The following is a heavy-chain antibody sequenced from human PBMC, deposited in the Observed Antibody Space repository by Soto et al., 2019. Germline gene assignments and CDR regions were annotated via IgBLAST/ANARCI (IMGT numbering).Heavy chain of an antibody. CDR1: GGSISSGDYY. CDR3: ASNMAARNYYGLDV. CDR2: ISYSGRA. V-gene: IGHV4-30-4*01. D-gene: IGHD6-6*01. J-gene: IGHJ6*02. Sequence: QVQLQESGPGLVKPSQTLSLTCTVSGGSISSGDYYWSWIRQSPGKGLEWIGYISYSGRAYYNPSLKSRVIISVDTSKDQFYLKLSSVTGADTAVYYCASNMAARNYYGLDVWGQGTKVTVSS.